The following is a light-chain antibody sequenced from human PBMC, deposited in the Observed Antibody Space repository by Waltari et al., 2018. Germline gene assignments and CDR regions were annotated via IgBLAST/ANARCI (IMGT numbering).Light chain of an antibody. J-gene: IGKJ1*01. V-gene: IGKV1-5*03. CDR3: QQYDSYWT. Sequence: DIQMTQSPSTLSASVGDRVTITCRASQSVNSWVAWYQQKPRKAPKLLIFKASNLESGVPSRFSGSGSGTEFTLTISGLQPDDFATYHCQQYDSYWTFGQGTKVEIK. CDR1: QSVNSW. CDR2: KAS.